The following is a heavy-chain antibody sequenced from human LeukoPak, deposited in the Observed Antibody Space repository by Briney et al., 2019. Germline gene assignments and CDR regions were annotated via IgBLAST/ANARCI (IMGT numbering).Heavy chain of an antibody. CDR1: GFTFNTYG. J-gene: IGHJ5*02. CDR2: MNSDGSST. CDR3: AKSSSSWYTRSQNWFAP. Sequence: GGSLSLSCAASGFTFNTYGMSWVRQAPGKGLEWVSVMNSDGSSTSYADSLKGRLTTTRDNAKNTLYLQMNSLRAEDTAVYYCAKSSSSWYTRSQNWFAPWGQGTLVTVSS. D-gene: IGHD6-13*01. V-gene: IGHV3-23*03.